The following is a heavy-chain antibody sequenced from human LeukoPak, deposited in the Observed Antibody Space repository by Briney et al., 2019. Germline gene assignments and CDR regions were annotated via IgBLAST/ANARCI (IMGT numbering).Heavy chain of an antibody. J-gene: IGHJ4*02. CDR3: AKERVTTTTFDY. V-gene: IGHV3-21*01. CDR2: ISSDATYI. CDR1: GFTFRRYS. D-gene: IGHD4-11*01. Sequence: GGSLRLSRAASGFTFRRYSMNWVRQAPRKGLEWVSLISSDATYIYYPDSVKGRFTISRDNAKNSLYRQMNSLRAEDTAVYYCAKERVTTTTFDYWGQGTLGTVS.